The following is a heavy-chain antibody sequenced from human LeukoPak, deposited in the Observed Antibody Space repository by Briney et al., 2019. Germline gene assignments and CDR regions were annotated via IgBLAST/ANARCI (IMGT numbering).Heavy chain of an antibody. Sequence: SETLSLTCTVSGGSLGSSSYYWGWIRQPPGKDLEWIGTIYFDGNSFYNPSLKSRLTISIDMSKNQFSLKLSSVTAADTAIYYCAAENGNFWIGYHYFEDWGQGTLVSVSS. V-gene: IGHV4-39*01. D-gene: IGHD3-3*01. J-gene: IGHJ4*02. CDR3: AAENGNFWIGYHYFED. CDR2: IYFDGNS. CDR1: GGSLGSSSYY.